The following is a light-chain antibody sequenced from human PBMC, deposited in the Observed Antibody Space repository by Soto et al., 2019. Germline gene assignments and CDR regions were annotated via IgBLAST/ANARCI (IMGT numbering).Light chain of an antibody. J-gene: IGLJ1*01. CDR1: SSDVGAYNY. V-gene: IGLV2-8*01. CDR3: CSYADNNDYV. Sequence: QSALTQPPSASGSLGQSVTISCTGTSSDVGAYNYVSWYQQHPGRAPKLMIYEVTRRPSGVPDRFSGSKSDNTASLNVSGLQAEDEADYYCCSYADNNDYVFGTGTKLTVL. CDR2: EVT.